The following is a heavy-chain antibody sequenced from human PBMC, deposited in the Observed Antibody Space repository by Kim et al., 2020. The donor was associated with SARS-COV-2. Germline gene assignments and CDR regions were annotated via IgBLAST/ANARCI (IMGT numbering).Heavy chain of an antibody. V-gene: IGHV3-23*01. J-gene: IGHJ5*02. Sequence: DSLKGPFTISRDNSKNTLYLQMNSLRAEDTAVYYCAKDPEGELLSWFDPWGQGTLVTVSS. D-gene: IGHD1-26*01. CDR3: AKDPEGELLSWFDP.